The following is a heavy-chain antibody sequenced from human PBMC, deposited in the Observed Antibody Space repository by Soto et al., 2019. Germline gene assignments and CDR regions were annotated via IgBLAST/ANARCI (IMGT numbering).Heavy chain of an antibody. V-gene: IGHV3-23*01. CDR2: ISGSGGST. CDR3: AKDPEGIQLWYAGYYYVMDV. J-gene: IGHJ6*02. CDR1: GFTFSSYA. Sequence: LRLSCAASGFTFSSYAMSWVRQAPGKGLEWVSAISGSGGSTYYADSVKGRFTISRDNSKNTLYLQMNSLRAEDTAVYYCAKDPEGIQLWYAGYYYVMDVWGQGTTVTVSS. D-gene: IGHD5-18*01.